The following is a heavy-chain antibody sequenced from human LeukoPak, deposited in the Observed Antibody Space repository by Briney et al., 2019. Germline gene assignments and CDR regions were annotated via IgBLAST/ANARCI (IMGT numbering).Heavy chain of an antibody. J-gene: IGHJ4*02. Sequence: PGGSLRLSCAAAGFTFSSYGMSWVRQAAGKGLEWVSAISGSGGSTYYADSVKGRFTISRDNSKNTLYLQMNSLRAEDTAVYYCAKDRGDGYSRSFFDYWGQGTLVAVSS. CDR2: ISGSGGST. D-gene: IGHD5-24*01. V-gene: IGHV3-23*01. CDR1: GFTFSSYG. CDR3: AKDRGDGYSRSFFDY.